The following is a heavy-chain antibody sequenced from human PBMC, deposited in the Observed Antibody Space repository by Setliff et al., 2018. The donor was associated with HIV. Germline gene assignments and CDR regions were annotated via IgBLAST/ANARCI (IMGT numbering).Heavy chain of an antibody. V-gene: IGHV3-23*01. D-gene: IGHD1-1*01. CDR2: ISGSGGSA. CDR3: ALPREAGKNDDYYFDY. CDR1: GFTFSSYA. J-gene: IGHJ4*02. Sequence: QAGGSLRLSCAASGFTFSSYAMSWVRQAPGKGLEWVSAISGSGGSAYYADSVKGRFTISRDNSKNTLYLQMNSLRAEDTAVYYCALPREAGKNDDYYFDYWGQGTLVTAPQ.